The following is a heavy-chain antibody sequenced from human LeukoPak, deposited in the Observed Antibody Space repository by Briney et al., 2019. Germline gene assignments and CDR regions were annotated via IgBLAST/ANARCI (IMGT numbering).Heavy chain of an antibody. J-gene: IGHJ4*02. CDR1: GFTFSNAY. CDR2: ISSSSSYI. V-gene: IGHV3-21*01. CDR3: ARESLYGGNSFDY. D-gene: IGHD4-23*01. Sequence: PGGSLRLSCAASGFTFSNAYMNWVRRAPGKGLEWVSSISSSSSYIYYADSVKGRFTISRDNAKNSLYLQMNSLRAEDTAVYYCARESLYGGNSFDYWGQGTLVTVSS.